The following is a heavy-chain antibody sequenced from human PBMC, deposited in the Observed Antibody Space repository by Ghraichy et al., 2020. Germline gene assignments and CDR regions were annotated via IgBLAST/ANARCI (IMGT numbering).Heavy chain of an antibody. CDR3: ARHGSDYYYYYMDV. CDR2: IYYSGST. CDR1: GGSISSYY. V-gene: IGHV4-59*08. J-gene: IGHJ6*03. Sequence: SETLSLTCTVSGGSISSYYWSWIRQPPGKGLEWIGYIYYSGSTNYNPSLKSRVTISVDTSKNQFSLKLSSVTAADTAVYYSARHGSDYYYYYMDVWGKGTTVTVSS. D-gene: IGHD1-1*01.